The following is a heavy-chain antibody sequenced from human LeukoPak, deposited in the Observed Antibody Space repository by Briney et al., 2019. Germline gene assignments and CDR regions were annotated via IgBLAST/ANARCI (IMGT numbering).Heavy chain of an antibody. CDR2: MNPNSGNT. J-gene: IGHJ5*02. Sequence: ASVKVSCKASGYTFTSYDINWVRQATGQGLEWLGWMNPNSGNTGYAQRFQGRISVTSNTAISTVYMELSSLISDDTAVYYCARGRLHSAEFDPWGQGTLLTVSS. D-gene: IGHD1-26*01. V-gene: IGHV1-8*01. CDR1: GYTFTSYD. CDR3: ARGRLHSAEFDP.